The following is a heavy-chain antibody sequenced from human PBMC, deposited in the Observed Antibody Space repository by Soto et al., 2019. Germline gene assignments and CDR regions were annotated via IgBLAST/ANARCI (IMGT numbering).Heavy chain of an antibody. D-gene: IGHD3-10*01. V-gene: IGHV4-34*01. Sequence: QVQLQQWGAGLLKPSETLSLTCAVYGGSFSGYYWSWIRQPPGKGLEWIGDINHSGSTNYNPSLNSLVTIALDTSKNQSSLKLSSVTAADTAVYYCARAAIYYGSGSSPAYWGQGTLVTVSS. CDR3: ARAAIYYGSGSSPAY. CDR2: INHSGST. J-gene: IGHJ4*02. CDR1: GGSFSGYY.